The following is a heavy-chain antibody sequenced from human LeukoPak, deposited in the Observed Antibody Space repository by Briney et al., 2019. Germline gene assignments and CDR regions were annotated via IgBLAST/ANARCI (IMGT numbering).Heavy chain of an antibody. V-gene: IGHV3-30*04. CDR1: GVTFSSNA. CDR3: AKARYYGSGSY. D-gene: IGHD3-10*01. J-gene: IGHJ4*02. CDR2: ISSDVSNK. Sequence: PGGSLRLSCAASGVTFSSNAMHWVRQAPGKGLEWVAVISSDVSNKYYADSVKGRFTISRDNSKNTLYLQMNSLRAEDTAVYYCAKARYYGSGSYWGQGTLVTVSS.